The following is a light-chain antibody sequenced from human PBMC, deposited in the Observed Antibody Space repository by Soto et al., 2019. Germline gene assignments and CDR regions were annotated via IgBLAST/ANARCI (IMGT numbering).Light chain of an antibody. J-gene: IGLJ1*01. Sequence: QSVLTQPPSASGTPGQRVTISCSGSSSNIGSNYVSWYQQLPGTTPKLLIYSNYQRPSGVPDRFSGSKSGTSASLAISGLRSEDEANYSCAAWDDSLRAYVFGTGTKVTVL. CDR3: AAWDDSLRAYV. CDR1: SSNIGSNY. CDR2: SNY. V-gene: IGLV1-47*02.